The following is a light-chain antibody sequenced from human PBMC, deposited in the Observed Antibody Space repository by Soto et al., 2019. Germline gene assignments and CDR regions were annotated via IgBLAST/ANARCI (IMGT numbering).Light chain of an antibody. J-gene: IGLJ1*01. Sequence: QSVLTQPPSVSGAPGQRVTISCTGGSSNSGADYEVHWYQQLPGTAPKLLIYGNTNRPSGVPDRFSGSKSGSSASLAITGLQAEDEAEYYCQSYDSTLKGCVFGTGTKVTVL. V-gene: IGLV1-40*01. CDR3: QSYDSTLKGCV. CDR1: SSNSGADYE. CDR2: GNT.